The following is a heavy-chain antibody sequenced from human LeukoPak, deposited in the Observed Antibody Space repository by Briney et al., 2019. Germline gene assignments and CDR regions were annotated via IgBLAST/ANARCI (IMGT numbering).Heavy chain of an antibody. D-gene: IGHD2-2*01. CDR1: GFTFSSHW. CDR3: TRGFDVVPADY. V-gene: IGHV3-74*03. J-gene: IGHJ4*02. CDR2: IKGDGRTT. Sequence: GGSLRLSCAASGFTFSSHWMHWVRQAPGKGLVWVSRIKGDGRTTTYADSVKGRFTISRDNAKNTLFLQMNSLRAEDTAVYYCTRGFDVVPADYWGQGTLVTVSS.